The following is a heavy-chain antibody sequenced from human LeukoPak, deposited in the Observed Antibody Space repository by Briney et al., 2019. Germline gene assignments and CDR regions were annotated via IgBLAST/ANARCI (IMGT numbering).Heavy chain of an antibody. CDR1: GFSFTSYG. D-gene: IGHD4-23*01. J-gene: IGHJ4*02. Sequence: PGRSLRLSCAASGFSFTSYGMHWVRQALGKGLEWVAVIWYDGTNKHYADSVKGRYTISRDTSNNMLYLQMNSLRAEDTAVYYCARVSEPGNSDYWGQGTLVTVSS. V-gene: IGHV3-33*01. CDR3: ARVSEPGNSDY. CDR2: IWYDGTNK.